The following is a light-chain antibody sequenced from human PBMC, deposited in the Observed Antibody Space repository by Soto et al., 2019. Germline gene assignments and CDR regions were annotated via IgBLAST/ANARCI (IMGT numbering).Light chain of an antibody. CDR1: QSVSSN. V-gene: IGKV3-15*01. CDR3: QQYNNWPPGT. CDR2: GVS. Sequence: EIVMTQSPATLSVSPGERATLSCRASQSVSSNLAWYQQKPGQAPRLLMYGVSTRATAVPARFSGTGSGTEFTLTISSLQSEDFAVYYCQQYNNWPPGTFGQGTKVEIK. J-gene: IGKJ1*01.